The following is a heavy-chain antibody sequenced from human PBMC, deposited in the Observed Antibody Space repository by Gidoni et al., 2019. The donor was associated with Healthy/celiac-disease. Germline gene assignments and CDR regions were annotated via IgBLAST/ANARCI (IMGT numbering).Heavy chain of an antibody. D-gene: IGHD3-16*01. CDR2: ISYDGSNK. Sequence: QVQLVESGGGVVQPGRSLRLSCAASGFTFSSYGMHWVRQAPGKGLEWVAVISYDGSNKSYADSVKGLFTISRDNSKNTLYLQMNSLGAEDTAVYYCAKGQRGGGVDAFDIWGQGTMVTVSS. CDR1: GFTFSSYG. J-gene: IGHJ3*02. CDR3: AKGQRGGGVDAFDI. V-gene: IGHV3-30*18.